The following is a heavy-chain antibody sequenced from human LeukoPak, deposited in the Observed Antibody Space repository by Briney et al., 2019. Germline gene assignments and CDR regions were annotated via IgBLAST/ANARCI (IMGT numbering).Heavy chain of an antibody. CDR2: IDSSGDVI. CDR1: GFIFSDYY. D-gene: IGHD2-2*01. V-gene: IGHV3-11*04. J-gene: IGHJ4*02. CDR3: AREVPGAMYQLLPTASVGGFDY. Sequence: GGSLRLSCAASGFIFSDYYMTWIRQAPGKGLEWLSYIDSSGDVIYYADSVKGRFTISRDNAKNTLYLQMNSLRAEDTAVYYCAREVPGAMYQLLPTASVGGFDYWGQGTLVTVSS.